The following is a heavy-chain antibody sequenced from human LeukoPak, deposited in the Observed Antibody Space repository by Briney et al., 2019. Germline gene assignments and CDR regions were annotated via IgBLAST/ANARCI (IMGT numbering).Heavy chain of an antibody. D-gene: IGHD6-13*01. CDR3: ARAAYSSSWYSSQGNYYYMDV. CDR2: ISSSSSYI. J-gene: IGHJ6*03. Sequence: PGGSLRLSCAASGFTFSSYSMNWVRQAPGKGLEWVSSISSSSSYIYYADSVKGRFTISRDNAKNSLYLQMNSLRAEDTAVYYCARAAYSSSWYSSQGNYYYMDVWGKGTTVTVSS. CDR1: GFTFSSYS. V-gene: IGHV3-21*04.